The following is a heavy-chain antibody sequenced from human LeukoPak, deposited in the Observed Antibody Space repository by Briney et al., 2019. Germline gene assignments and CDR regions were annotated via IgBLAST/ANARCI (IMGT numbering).Heavy chain of an antibody. Sequence: SETLSLTCTVSGGSISSYYWSWIRQPPGKGLEWIGEINHSGSANYNPSLKSRVTISVDTSKNQFSLKLSSVTAADTAVYYCAREGLYCSSTSCYGYYFDYWGQGTLVTVSS. V-gene: IGHV4-34*01. J-gene: IGHJ4*02. CDR3: AREGLYCSSTSCYGYYFDY. D-gene: IGHD2-2*01. CDR2: INHSGSA. CDR1: GGSISSYY.